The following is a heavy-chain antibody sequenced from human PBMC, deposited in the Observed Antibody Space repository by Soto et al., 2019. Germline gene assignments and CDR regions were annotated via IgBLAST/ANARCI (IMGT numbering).Heavy chain of an antibody. CDR2: IIPIFGTA. J-gene: IGHJ4*02. CDR1: GGTFSIYA. V-gene: IGHV1-69*06. D-gene: IGHD4-17*01. Sequence: SVKVSCKASGGTFSIYAISWVRQAPGQGLEWMGGIIPIFGTANYAQKFQGRVTITADKSTSTAYMELSSLRSEDTAVYYCAREATVTNAPFDYWGQGXLVTVYS. CDR3: AREATVTNAPFDY.